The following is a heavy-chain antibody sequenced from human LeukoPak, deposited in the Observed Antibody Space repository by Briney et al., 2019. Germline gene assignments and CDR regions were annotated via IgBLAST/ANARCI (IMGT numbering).Heavy chain of an antibody. CDR1: GYSFTSYW. V-gene: IGHV5-51*01. Sequence: GESLKSSCKGSGYSFTSYWIGWVRQMPGKGLEWMGIIYPGDSDTRYSPSFQGQVTISADKSISTAYLQWSSLKASDTAMYYCARGYYDSSGYYISDYWGQGTLVTVSS. CDR2: IYPGDSDT. D-gene: IGHD3-22*01. J-gene: IGHJ4*02. CDR3: ARGYYDSSGYYISDY.